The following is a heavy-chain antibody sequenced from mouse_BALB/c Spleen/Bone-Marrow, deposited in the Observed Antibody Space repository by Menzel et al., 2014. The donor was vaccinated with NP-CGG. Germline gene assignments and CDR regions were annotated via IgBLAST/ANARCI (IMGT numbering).Heavy chain of an antibody. Sequence: QVQLQQSGAELAMPGASVKMSCKASGYTFTDYWMHWVKQRPGQGLEWIGAIDTSDSYTTYNQNFKDKATLTVDESSSTANMQFSNLTSEASAVYYCARRYGHYWYFDVWGAGTTVTVSS. D-gene: IGHD2-10*02. J-gene: IGHJ1*01. CDR3: ARRYGHYWYFDV. CDR2: IDTSDSYT. CDR1: GYTFTDYW. V-gene: IGHV1-69*01.